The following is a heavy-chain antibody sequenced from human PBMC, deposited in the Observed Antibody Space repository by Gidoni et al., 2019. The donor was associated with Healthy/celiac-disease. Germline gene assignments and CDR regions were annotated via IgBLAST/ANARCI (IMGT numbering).Heavy chain of an antibody. J-gene: IGHJ5*02. V-gene: IGHV1-3*01. CDR2: INAGNGNT. D-gene: IGHD4-17*01. CDR3: ARDRGLRVYGLRLDP. Sequence: QVQLVQSGAEVKKPGASVKVSCKASGYTFTSYAMHWVRQAPGQRLEWMGWINAGNGNTKYSQKFQGRVTITRDTSASTAYMELSSLRSEDTAVYYCARDRGLRVYGLRLDPWGQGTLVTVSS. CDR1: GYTFTSYA.